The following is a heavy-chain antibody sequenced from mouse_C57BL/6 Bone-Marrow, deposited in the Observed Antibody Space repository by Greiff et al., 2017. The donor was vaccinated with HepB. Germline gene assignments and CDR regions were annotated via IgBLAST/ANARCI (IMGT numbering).Heavy chain of an antibody. CDR1: GYTFTSYG. V-gene: IGHV1-81*01. J-gene: IGHJ1*03. CDR3: ARSLYYDYDGYFDV. Sequence: QVHVKQSGAELARPGASVKLSCKASGYTFTSYGISWVKQRTGQGLEWIGEIYPRSGNTYYNEKFKGKATLTADKSSSTAYMELRSLTSEDSAVYFCARSLYYDYDGYFDVWGTGTTVTVSS. CDR2: IYPRSGNT. D-gene: IGHD2-4*01.